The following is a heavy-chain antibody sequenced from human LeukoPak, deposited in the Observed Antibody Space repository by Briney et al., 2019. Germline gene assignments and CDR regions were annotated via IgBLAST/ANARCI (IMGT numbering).Heavy chain of an antibody. CDR3: ARGRIHLWLNNTFDY. CDR2: ISSSGST. V-gene: IGHV4-61*02. CDR1: GDSISSGDYY. D-gene: IGHD5-18*01. Sequence: SETLSLTCTVSGDSISSGDYYWSWIRQPAGKGLEWIGRISSSGSTNYNPSLKSRVTISVDTSKNQFSLKLSSVTAADTAVYYCARGRIHLWLNNTFDYWGQGTLVTVSS. J-gene: IGHJ4*02.